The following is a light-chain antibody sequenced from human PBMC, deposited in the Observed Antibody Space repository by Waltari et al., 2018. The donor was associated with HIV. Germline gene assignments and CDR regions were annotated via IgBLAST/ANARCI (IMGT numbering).Light chain of an antibody. CDR3: QQYNNWPPWT. CDR2: GAS. J-gene: IGKJ1*01. CDR1: QSVSSK. Sequence: EIVMTQSPGTLSVSPGERATLSCRASQSVSSKLAWYQQKPGQAPRLLIYGASTRATGIPGRFSGSGSGTEFTLTISSLQSEDSAVYYGQQYNNWPPWTFGQGTKVEIK. V-gene: IGKV3-15*01.